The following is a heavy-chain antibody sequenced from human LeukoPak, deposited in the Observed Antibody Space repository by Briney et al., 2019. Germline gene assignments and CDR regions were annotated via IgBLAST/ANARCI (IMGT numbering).Heavy chain of an antibody. V-gene: IGHV1-2*06. J-gene: IGHJ1*01. CDR1: GYTFTGYY. CDR3: ARAWVGFEFLEWAPHFQH. D-gene: IGHD3-3*01. Sequence: ASVKVSCKASGYTFTGYYMHWVRQAPGQGLEWMGRINPNSGGTNYAQKFQGRVTMTRDTSISTAYMELSRPRSDDTAVYYCARAWVGFEFLEWAPHFQHWGQGTLVTVSS. CDR2: INPNSGGT.